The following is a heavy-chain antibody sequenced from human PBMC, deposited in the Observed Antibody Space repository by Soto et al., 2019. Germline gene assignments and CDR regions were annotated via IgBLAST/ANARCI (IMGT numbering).Heavy chain of an antibody. CDR2: ISYDGSNK. J-gene: IGHJ6*02. D-gene: IGHD3-3*01. CDR1: GFTFSSYA. V-gene: IGHV3-30-3*01. CDR3: ARGYYDFWSGYYSLYYGMAV. Sequence: GGSLRLSCAASGFTFSSYAMHWVRQAPGKGLEWVAVISYDGSNKYYADSVKGRSTISRDNSKNTLYLQMNSLRAEDTAVYYCARGYYDFWSGYYSLYYGMAVWGQGTTVTVSS.